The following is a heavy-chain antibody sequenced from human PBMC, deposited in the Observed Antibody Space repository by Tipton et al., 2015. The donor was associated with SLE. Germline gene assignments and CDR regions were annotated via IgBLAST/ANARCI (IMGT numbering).Heavy chain of an antibody. V-gene: IGHV4-31*03. Sequence: TLSLTCTVSGGSISSGDYYWTWIRQHPGKGLKWIGYIYYSGSTYYNPSLKSRVTISLDTSKNQFSLRLSSVTAADTAVYYCARGVYEDAFDIWGQGTMVTVSS. CDR2: IYYSGST. CDR3: ARGVYEDAFDI. D-gene: IGHD2/OR15-2a*01. J-gene: IGHJ3*02. CDR1: GGSISSGDYY.